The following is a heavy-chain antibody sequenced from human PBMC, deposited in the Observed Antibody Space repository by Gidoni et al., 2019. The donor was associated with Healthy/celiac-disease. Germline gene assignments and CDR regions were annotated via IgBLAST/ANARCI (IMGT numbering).Heavy chain of an antibody. J-gene: IGHJ4*02. CDR1: GFTFSSDA. CDR3: LSSSWYKFDY. V-gene: IGHV3-23*01. CDR2: ISGSGGST. Sequence: EVQLLESGVGLVQPGGSLSLSCAASGFTFSSDAMSWVRQATGKGLGWVSAISGSGGSTYYADSVKGRFTISRDNSKNTLYLQMNSLRAEDTAVYYCLSSSWYKFDYWGQGTLVTVSS. D-gene: IGHD6-13*01.